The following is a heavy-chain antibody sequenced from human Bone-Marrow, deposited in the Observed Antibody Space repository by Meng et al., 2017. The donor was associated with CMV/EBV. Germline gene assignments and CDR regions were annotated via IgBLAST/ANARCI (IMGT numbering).Heavy chain of an antibody. D-gene: IGHD3-16*01. CDR3: VRVGASAQNGPL. CDR1: GYSISNAYY. V-gene: IGHV4-38-2*01. J-gene: IGHJ4*02. CDR2: VRHSGGT. Sequence: SQTLSLTCAVSGYSISNAYYWGWIRQPPGKGLESVGSVRHSGGTQYNPSLRSRVTISVDTSKNQVSLKMTSVTAADTAVYYCVRVGASAQNGPLWGQGTLVTVSS.